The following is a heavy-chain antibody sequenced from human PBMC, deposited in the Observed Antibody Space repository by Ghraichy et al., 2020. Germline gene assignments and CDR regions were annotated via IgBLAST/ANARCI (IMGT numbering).Heavy chain of an antibody. V-gene: IGHV4-38-2*01. CDR3: AKYDYGDSRGAFDI. Sequence: SETLSLTCAVSGYSISSGYYWGWIRQPPGKGLEWIGSIYHSGSTYYNPSLKSRVTISVDTSKNQFSLKLSSVTAADTAVYYCAKYDYGDSRGAFDIWGQGTMVTVSS. CDR1: GYSISSGYY. D-gene: IGHD4-17*01. CDR2: IYHSGST. J-gene: IGHJ3*02.